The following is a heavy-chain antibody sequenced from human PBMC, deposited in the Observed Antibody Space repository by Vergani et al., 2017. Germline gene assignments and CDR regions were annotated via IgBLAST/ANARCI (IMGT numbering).Heavy chain of an antibody. V-gene: IGHV3-11*06. CDR1: GFTFSDYY. J-gene: IGHJ6*03. D-gene: IGHD3-10*01. CDR2: ISSSSSYI. Sequence: QVQLVESGGGLVKPGGSLRLSCAASGFTFSDYYMNWIRQAPGKGLEWVSSISSSSSYIYYADSVKGRFTISRDNAKNSLYLQMNSLRAEDTAVYYCAREAPDAGLWFGEFGSPGYMDVWGKGTTVTVSS. CDR3: AREAPDAGLWFGEFGSPGYMDV.